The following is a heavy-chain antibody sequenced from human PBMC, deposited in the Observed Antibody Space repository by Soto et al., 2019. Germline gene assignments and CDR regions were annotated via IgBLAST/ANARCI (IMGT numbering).Heavy chain of an antibody. V-gene: IGHV1-3*01. CDR2: MNAGTGNT. J-gene: IGHJ3*02. D-gene: IGHD2-15*01. CDR1: GYTFTSYV. CDR3: ARSIKDHAFDI. Sequence: QVQLVQSGAEVKKPGASVKVSCKASGYTFTSYVMHWVLQAPRQRLEWMGWMNAGTGNTEYSQNFQGRVTITRDTSPNTAYMELSSLRSEDTAVYYCARSIKDHAFDIWGQGTMVTVSS.